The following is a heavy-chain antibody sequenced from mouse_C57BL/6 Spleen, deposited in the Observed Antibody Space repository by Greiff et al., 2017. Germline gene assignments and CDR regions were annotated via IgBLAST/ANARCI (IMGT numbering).Heavy chain of an antibody. D-gene: IGHD2-1*01. J-gene: IGHJ3*01. Sequence: QVQLKESGAELMKPGASVKLSCKATGYTFTGYWIEWVKQRPGHGLEWIGEILPGSGSTNYNAKFKGKATFTADTSSNTAYMQLSSLTTEDSAIYYCAKFYGNYLDWCAYWGQGTLVTVSA. CDR1: GYTFTGYW. V-gene: IGHV1-9*01. CDR2: ILPGSGST. CDR3: AKFYGNYLDWCAY.